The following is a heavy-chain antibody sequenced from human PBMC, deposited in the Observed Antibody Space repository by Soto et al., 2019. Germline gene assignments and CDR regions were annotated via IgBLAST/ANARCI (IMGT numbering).Heavy chain of an antibody. Sequence: SETLSLPCTVSGGSISSYYWSWIRQPPGKGLEWIGYIYYSGSTNYNPSLKSRVTISVDTSKNQFSLKLSSVTAADTAVYYCARENLVVVASDDWFDPWGQGTLVTVSS. V-gene: IGHV4-59*01. CDR1: GGSISSYY. CDR2: IYYSGST. D-gene: IGHD2-2*01. CDR3: ARENLVVVASDDWFDP. J-gene: IGHJ5*02.